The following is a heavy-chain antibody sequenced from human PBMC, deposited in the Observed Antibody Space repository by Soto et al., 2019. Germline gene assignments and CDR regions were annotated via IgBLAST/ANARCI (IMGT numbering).Heavy chain of an antibody. CDR3: ARGGSSSDNGMDV. CDR2: ISSRSYTI. J-gene: IGHJ6*02. CDR1: GFSFSTYS. D-gene: IGHD6-6*01. Sequence: EVQLVESGGGLVQPGGSLRLSCAASGFSFSTYSMNWVRQAPGKGLEWVSYISSRSYTIYYIDSVKGRFTISRDNAKSSLYLQMNSLRVEDTAVYYCARGGSSSDNGMDVWGQGTTVTVSS. V-gene: IGHV3-48*01.